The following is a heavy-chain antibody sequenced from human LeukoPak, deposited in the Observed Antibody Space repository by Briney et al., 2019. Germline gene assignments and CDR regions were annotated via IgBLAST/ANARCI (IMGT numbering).Heavy chain of an antibody. Sequence: PGGSLRLSXAASGFTFSSYSMNWVRQAPGKGLEWVSSISSSSSYIYYADSVKGRFTISRDNAKNSLYLQMNSLRAEDTAVYYCARAGVGATIDIWGQGTMVTVSS. V-gene: IGHV3-21*01. CDR1: GFTFSSYS. D-gene: IGHD1-26*01. CDR3: ARAGVGATIDI. J-gene: IGHJ3*02. CDR2: ISSSSSYI.